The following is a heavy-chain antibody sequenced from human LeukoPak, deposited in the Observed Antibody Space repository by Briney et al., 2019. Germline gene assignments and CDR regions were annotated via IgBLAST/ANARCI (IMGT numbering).Heavy chain of an antibody. Sequence: GGSLRLSCAASGFTFSSDAMSWVRQAPGKGLEWVSAISGSGGRTCYADSVKGRFTISRDNSKNTLYLQMNSLRAEDTAVYYCADEYFDISTGYFAEYFQHWGQGTLVTVSS. CDR2: ISGSGGRT. J-gene: IGHJ1*01. D-gene: IGHD3-9*01. CDR3: ADEYFDISTGYFAEYFQH. CDR1: GFTFSSDA. V-gene: IGHV3-23*01.